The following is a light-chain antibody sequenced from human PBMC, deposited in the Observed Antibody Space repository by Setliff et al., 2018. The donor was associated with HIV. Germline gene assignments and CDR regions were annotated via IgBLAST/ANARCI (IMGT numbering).Light chain of an antibody. V-gene: IGKV3-20*01. J-gene: IGKJ1*01. CDR2: GAS. CDR3: QQYGNSPET. Sequence: EVVLTQSPGALSLSPGQRATLSCRASQSITNSYLAWYQQRPGQAPRLLIYGASFRATGIPDRFSGSESGTDFTLTISRLEAEDFAVYYCQQYGNSPETFGQGTKVDIK. CDR1: QSITNSY.